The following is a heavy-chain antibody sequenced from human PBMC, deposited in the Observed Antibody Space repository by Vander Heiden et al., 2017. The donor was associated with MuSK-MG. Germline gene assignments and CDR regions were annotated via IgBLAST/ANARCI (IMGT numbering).Heavy chain of an antibody. D-gene: IGHD1-26*01. CDR3: VRDSGMYSGSSHSDY. J-gene: IGHJ4*02. Sequence: EVQLVESGGGLVQPGGSLRLSCAASGFTFSNYWMNWVRQAPGKGLEWVANIKQDGSEKYYVDSVKGRLTISRDNAKNSLYLQMNSLRAEDTAVYYCVRDSGMYSGSSHSDYWGQGTLVTVSS. V-gene: IGHV3-7*01. CDR2: IKQDGSEK. CDR1: GFTFSNYW.